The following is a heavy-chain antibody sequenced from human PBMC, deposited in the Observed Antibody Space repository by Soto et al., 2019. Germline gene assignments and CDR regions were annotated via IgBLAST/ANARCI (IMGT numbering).Heavy chain of an antibody. V-gene: IGHV3-48*02. CDR1: GFTFSSYS. Sequence: GGSLRLSCAASGFTFSSYSMNWVRQAPGKGLQWLSYITSSSSATYYADSVKGRFTISRDNAKNSLYLQLNSLRDEDTAVYYCSRDFLYAFDIWGQGTMVTVSS. CDR2: ITSSSSAT. CDR3: SRDFLYAFDI. J-gene: IGHJ3*02.